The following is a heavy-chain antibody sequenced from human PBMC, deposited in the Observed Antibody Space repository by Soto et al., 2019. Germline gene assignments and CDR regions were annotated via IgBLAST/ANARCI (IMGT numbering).Heavy chain of an antibody. CDR3: ARVRRSDNYAKYYYYGMDV. CDR1: GYTFTSYY. J-gene: IGHJ6*02. V-gene: IGHV1-46*01. Sequence: QVQLVQSGAEVKKPGASVKVSCKASGYTFTSYYMHWVRQAPGQGLEWMGIINPSGGSTSYAQKFQGIVTMTRDTSTSTVYMELSSLRSEDTAVYYCARVRRSDNYAKYYYYGMDVWGQGTTVTVSS. CDR2: INPSGGST. D-gene: IGHD4-4*01.